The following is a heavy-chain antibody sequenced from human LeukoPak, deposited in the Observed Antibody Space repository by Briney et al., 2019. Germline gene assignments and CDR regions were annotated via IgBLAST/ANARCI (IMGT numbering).Heavy chain of an antibody. V-gene: IGHV4-59*08. J-gene: IGHJ4*02. CDR1: GGSIISSQ. CDR2: IPYSGST. D-gene: IGHD6-13*01. CDR3: ARSSHSSTCYFDY. Sequence: PSETLSLTCTVSGGSIISSQWSWIRQSPGKGLEWIGYIPYSGSTTYNPSLKGRVTISIDASKNQFSLKLSSVSAADTAVYYCARSSHSSTCYFDYWGQGTLVTVSS.